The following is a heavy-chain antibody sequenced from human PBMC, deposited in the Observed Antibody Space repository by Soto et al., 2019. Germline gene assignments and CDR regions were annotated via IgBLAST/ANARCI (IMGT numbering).Heavy chain of an antibody. Sequence: ASVKVSCKASGYTFTSAGISWLRQAPGQGLEWMGWISVYNGNTKYAQKVQGRVTMTTDTSTSTAYMELRSLTSDDTAVYYCARDLDGSGSYYTDYWGQGTLVTVSS. CDR3: ARDLDGSGSYYTDY. D-gene: IGHD3-10*01. V-gene: IGHV1-18*01. CDR2: ISVYNGNT. J-gene: IGHJ4*02. CDR1: GYTFTSAG.